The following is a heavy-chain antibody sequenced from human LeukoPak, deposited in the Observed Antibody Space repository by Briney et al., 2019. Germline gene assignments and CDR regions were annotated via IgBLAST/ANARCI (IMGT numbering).Heavy chain of an antibody. CDR2: IYPGDSDT. V-gene: IGHV5-51*01. CDR3: ARPYYYGSGSYIYY. J-gene: IGHJ4*02. CDR1: GSSFTSYW. Sequence: GASLKISCKGSGSSFTSYWIGWVRQLPGKGLEWMGIIYPGDSDTRYSPSFQGQVTISADKSITTAYLQWSSLKASDTAMYYCARPYYYGSGSYIYYWGQGTLVTVSS. D-gene: IGHD3-10*01.